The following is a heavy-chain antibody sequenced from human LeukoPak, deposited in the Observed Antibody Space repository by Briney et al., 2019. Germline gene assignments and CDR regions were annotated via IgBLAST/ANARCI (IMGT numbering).Heavy chain of an antibody. CDR2: ISSSGSTV. D-gene: IGHD3-10*02. CDR1: GFTFSSYG. CDR3: ARDYVGGVIDY. V-gene: IGHV3-48*04. J-gene: IGHJ4*02. Sequence: GGSLRLSCAASGFTFSSYGMHWVRQAPGKGLEWVSYISSSGSTVYYADSVKGRFTVSRDNTKNSLYLQMNSLRAEDTAVYYCARDYVGGVIDYWGQGTLVTVSS.